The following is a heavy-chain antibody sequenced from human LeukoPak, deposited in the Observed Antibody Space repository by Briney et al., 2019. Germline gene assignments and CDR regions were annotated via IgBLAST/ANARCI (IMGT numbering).Heavy chain of an antibody. CDR2: INPNSGGT. J-gene: IGHJ4*02. CDR3: ARDSFDY. CDR1: GYTLTELS. V-gene: IGHV1-2*02. Sequence: ASVKVSCEVSGYTLTELSMHWVRQAPGKGLEWMGWINPNSGGTNYAQKFQGRVTMTRDTSISTAYMELSRLRSDDTAVYYCARDSFDYWGQGTLVTVSS.